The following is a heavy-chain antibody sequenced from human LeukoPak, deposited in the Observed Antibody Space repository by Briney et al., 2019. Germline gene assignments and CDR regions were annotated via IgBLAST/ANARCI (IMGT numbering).Heavy chain of an antibody. CDR2: ISDSGGGT. D-gene: IGHD6-13*01. Sequence: PGGSLRLSCTASGFTFSNYAMTWVRQAPGKGLEWVSVISDSGGGTYYADSVKGRFTISRDNSKNTLYLQMNSLRAEDTAVYYCAKDSSSWYGAFDIWGQGTMVTVSS. CDR3: AKDSSSWYGAFDI. J-gene: IGHJ3*02. CDR1: GFTFSNYA. V-gene: IGHV3-23*01.